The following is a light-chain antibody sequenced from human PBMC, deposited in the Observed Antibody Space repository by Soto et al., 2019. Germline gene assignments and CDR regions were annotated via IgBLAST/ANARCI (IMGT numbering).Light chain of an antibody. Sequence: DIVMTQSPDSLAVSLGERATINCKSSQSVLYSSNNKNYLAWYQQKPGQPPKSLIYWASTRESGVPDRFSGSGSGTDFTLTISSLQAEDVAVYYCQQYYSPWTFGQGTKVEIK. V-gene: IGKV4-1*01. CDR3: QQYYSPWT. CDR2: WAS. CDR1: QSVLYSSNNKNY. J-gene: IGKJ1*01.